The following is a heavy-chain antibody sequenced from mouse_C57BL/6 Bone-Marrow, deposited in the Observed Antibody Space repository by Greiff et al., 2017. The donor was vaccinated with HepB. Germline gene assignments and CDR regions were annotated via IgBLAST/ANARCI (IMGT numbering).Heavy chain of an antibody. J-gene: IGHJ2*01. V-gene: IGHV1-64*01. CDR3: ASVKYYFDY. Sequence: VQLQQSGAELVKPGASVKLSCKASGYTFTSYWMHWVKQRPGQGLEWIGMIHPNSGSTNYNEKFKSMATLTVDKSSSTAYMQLSSLTSEDSAVYYCASVKYYFDYWGQGTTLTVSS. D-gene: IGHD1-3*01. CDR1: GYTFTSYW. CDR2: IHPNSGST.